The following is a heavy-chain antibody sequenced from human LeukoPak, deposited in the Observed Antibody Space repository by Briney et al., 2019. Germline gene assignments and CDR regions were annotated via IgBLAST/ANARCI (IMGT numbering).Heavy chain of an antibody. CDR1: GYSFTGYY. CDR2: INPDGGVT. CDR3: ARGPNHYYYMDF. Sequence: ASVKVSCKASGYSFTGYYIHWVRQAPGQGLEWVGWINPDGGVTKSAQNFQGRVTMTRDKSINTVYVELSGLTSDDTALYYCARGPNHYYYMDFWGTGTTVSVSS. D-gene: IGHD2-8*01. J-gene: IGHJ6*03. V-gene: IGHV1-2*02.